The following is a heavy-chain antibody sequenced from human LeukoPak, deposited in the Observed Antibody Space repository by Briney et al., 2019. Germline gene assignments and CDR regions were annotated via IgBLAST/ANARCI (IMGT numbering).Heavy chain of an antibody. D-gene: IGHD2-2*01. Sequence: ASVKVSCKASGGTFSSYAISWVRQAPGQGLEWMGRIIPILGIANYAQKFQGRVTITADKSTSTAYMELSSLRSEDTAVYYCARGYIVVVPAAILDYGMDVWGQGTTVTVSS. CDR3: ARGYIVVVPAAILDYGMDV. CDR1: GGTFSSYA. J-gene: IGHJ6*02. CDR2: IIPILGIA. V-gene: IGHV1-69*04.